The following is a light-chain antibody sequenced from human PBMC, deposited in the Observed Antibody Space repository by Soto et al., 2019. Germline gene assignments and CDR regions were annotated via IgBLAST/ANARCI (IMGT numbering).Light chain of an antibody. J-gene: IGLJ1*01. CDR2: EVT. V-gene: IGLV2-8*01. CDR3: SSYAGNNNYV. Sequence: QSALTQPPSASLSPGQSVTISGSGTSGDIGTYNFVSWYQQHPGKAPKLMIYEVTKWPSGVPDRFSGSKSGNTASLTISGLQGEDEADYYCSSYAGNNNYVFGTGTKVTVL. CDR1: SGDIGTYNF.